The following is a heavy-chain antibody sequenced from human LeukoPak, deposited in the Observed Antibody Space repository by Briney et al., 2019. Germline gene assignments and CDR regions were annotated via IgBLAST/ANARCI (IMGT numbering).Heavy chain of an antibody. CDR3: ARIYIADCGGYSAFDY. J-gene: IGHJ4*02. D-gene: IGHD2-21*01. V-gene: IGHV1-18*01. CDR1: GYTFTCYG. Sequence: ASVKVSRTTSGYTFTCYGIVWVRQAPGQGLEWMGWITTYNGNTNYAQKIQDRVTMTTDTSTSTAYMELRSLRSDDTAVYYCARIYIADCGGYSAFDYWGQGTLVTVSS. CDR2: ITTYNGNT.